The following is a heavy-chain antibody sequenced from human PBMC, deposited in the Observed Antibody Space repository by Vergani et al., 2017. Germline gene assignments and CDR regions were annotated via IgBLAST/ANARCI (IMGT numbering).Heavy chain of an antibody. CDR3: ARGDMSSGWYPLYYYYYYGMDV. Sequence: QVQLVQSGAEVKKPGSSVKVSCKASGGTFSSYAISWVRQAPGQGLEWMGGIIPIFGTANYAQKFQGRVTITADESTSTAYMELSSLRSEDTAVYYCARGDMSSGWYPLYYYYYYGMDVWGQGTTVTVSS. J-gene: IGHJ6*02. CDR1: GGTFSSYA. V-gene: IGHV1-69*01. CDR2: IIPIFGTA. D-gene: IGHD6-19*01.